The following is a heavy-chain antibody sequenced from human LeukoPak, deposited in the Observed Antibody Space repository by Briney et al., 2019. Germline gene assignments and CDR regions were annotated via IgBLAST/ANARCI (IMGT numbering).Heavy chain of an antibody. V-gene: IGHV1-69*13. J-gene: IGHJ4*02. CDR1: GGTFSSYA. CDR2: IIPIFGTA. CDR3: ATFGTYSGYRYYFDY. D-gene: IGHD5-12*01. Sequence: ASVKVSCKASGGTFSSYAISWVRQAPGQGLEWMGGIIPIFGTANYAQKFQDRVTITADESTSTAYMELSSLRSEDTAVYYCATFGTYSGYRYYFDYWGQGTLVTVSS.